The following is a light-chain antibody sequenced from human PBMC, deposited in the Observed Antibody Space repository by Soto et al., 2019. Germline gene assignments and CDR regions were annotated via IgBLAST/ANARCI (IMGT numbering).Light chain of an antibody. CDR1: QSINSTY. V-gene: IGKV3-20*01. J-gene: IGKJ1*01. CDR2: GAS. CDR3: QQYGSSGT. Sequence: SQSPCTLSLSTGERATLSCRASQSINSTYLAWYQQKPGQAPRLLIYGASSRATGFPDRFSGSGSGTDFTLTISRLEPEDFAVYYCQQYGSSGTFAQGTKVAIK.